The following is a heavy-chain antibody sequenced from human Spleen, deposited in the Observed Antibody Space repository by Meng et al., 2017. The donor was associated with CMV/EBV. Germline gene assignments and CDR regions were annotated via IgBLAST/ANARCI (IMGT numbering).Heavy chain of an antibody. V-gene: IGHV3-11*01. CDR2: ISSSGSTI. CDR1: GGSISGYY. D-gene: IGHD3-3*01. Sequence: GGSLRLSCTVSGGSISGYYWSWIRQPPGKGLEWVSYISSSGSTIYYADSVKGRFTISRDNAKDYLYLEMNSLRAEDTALYYCVRVGLAMDVWGQGTTVTVSS. J-gene: IGHJ6*02. CDR3: VRVGLAMDV.